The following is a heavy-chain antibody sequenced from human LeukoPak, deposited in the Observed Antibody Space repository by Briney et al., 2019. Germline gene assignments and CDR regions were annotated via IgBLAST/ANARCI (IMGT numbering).Heavy chain of an antibody. Sequence: GGSLRLSCAASGFTFTAAWMSWVRQAPGKGLEWVGRIESKSDGGTTYYAAPVKGRFTISGDDLKNTLYLQMNSLKAEDTAVYFCTLDDVGLAPDYWGQGTLVTVSS. CDR1: GFTFTAAW. CDR3: TLDDVGLAPDY. CDR2: IESKSDGGTT. D-gene: IGHD3-16*01. V-gene: IGHV3-15*04. J-gene: IGHJ4*02.